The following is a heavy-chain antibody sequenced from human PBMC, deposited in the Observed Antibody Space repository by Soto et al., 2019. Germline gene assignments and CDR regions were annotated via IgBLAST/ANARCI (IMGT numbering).Heavy chain of an antibody. V-gene: IGHV4-59*01. CDR1: GGSISSYY. D-gene: IGHD3-3*01. J-gene: IGHJ5*02. Sequence: SETLSLTCTVSGGSISSYYWSWIRQPPGKGLEWIGHIYYSGTTNYNPSLKSRVTISVDTSKNQFSLKLNSVSAADTGVYYCVRGPQYYDFGWLDPWGQGTLVTVSS. CDR2: IYYSGTT. CDR3: VRGPQYYDFGWLDP.